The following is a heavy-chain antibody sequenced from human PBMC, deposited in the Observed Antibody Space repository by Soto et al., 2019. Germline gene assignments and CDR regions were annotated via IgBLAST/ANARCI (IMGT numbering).Heavy chain of an antibody. Sequence: VQLVQSGAEVKKPGASVKVSCKASGYTFTSYYMHWVRQAPGQGLEWMGIINPSGGSTSYAQKFQGRVTMTRDTSTSTVYMELSSLRSEDTAVYYCARDPGYCSGGSCHRSPEVASWEFDYWGQGTLVTVSS. CDR2: INPSGGST. CDR3: ARDPGYCSGGSCHRSPEVASWEFDY. J-gene: IGHJ4*02. V-gene: IGHV1-46*01. CDR1: GYTFTSYY. D-gene: IGHD2-15*01.